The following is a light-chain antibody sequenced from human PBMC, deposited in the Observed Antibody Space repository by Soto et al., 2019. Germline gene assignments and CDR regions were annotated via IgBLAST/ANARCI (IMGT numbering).Light chain of an antibody. CDR1: QSVSSSY. CDR2: GAS. Sequence: EIVLTQSPGTLSLSPGERATLSCRASQSVSSSYLAWYQQKPGQAPRLLIYGASSRATGIPDRFSGSGSGTDFTLTISRLEPEDFATYYCEQSYSFPQTFGQGTRVDIK. V-gene: IGKV3-20*01. J-gene: IGKJ1*01. CDR3: EQSYSFPQT.